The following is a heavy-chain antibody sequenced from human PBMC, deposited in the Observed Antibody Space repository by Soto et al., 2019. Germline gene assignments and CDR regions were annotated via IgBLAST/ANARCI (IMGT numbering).Heavy chain of an antibody. CDR1: GYTFTGYY. J-gene: IGHJ6*02. CDR2: INPNSGGT. Sequence: ASVKVSCKASGYTFTGYYMHWVRQAPGQGLEWMGWINPNSGGTNYAQKFQGWVTMTRDTSISTAYMELSRLRSDDTAVYYCARGALGGVGATTDYYGMDVWGQGTTVTVSS. D-gene: IGHD1-26*01. V-gene: IGHV1-2*04. CDR3: ARGALGGVGATTDYYGMDV.